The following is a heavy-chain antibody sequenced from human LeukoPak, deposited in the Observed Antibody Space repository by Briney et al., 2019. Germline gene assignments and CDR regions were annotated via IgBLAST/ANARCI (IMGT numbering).Heavy chain of an antibody. J-gene: IGHJ5*02. CDR1: GFTFSNAW. V-gene: IGHV3-23*01. D-gene: IGHD6-13*01. CDR2: ISGSGGST. CDR3: AKVEQQLVRGWFDP. Sequence: GGSLRLSCATSGFTFSNAWMSWVRQAPGKGLEWVSAISGSGGSTYYADSVKGRFTISRDNSKNTLYLQMNSLRAEDTAVYYCAKVEQQLVRGWFDPWGQGTLVTVSS.